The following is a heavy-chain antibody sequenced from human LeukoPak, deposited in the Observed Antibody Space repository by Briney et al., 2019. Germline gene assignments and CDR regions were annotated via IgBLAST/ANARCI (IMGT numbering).Heavy chain of an antibody. CDR2: MSPNSGNT. D-gene: IGHD3-9*01. CDR3: ARETTIPPYYFDY. Sequence: ASVKVSCKASGYTFTSYDITWVRQAPRQGLEWMGWMSPNSGNTGYAQKFQGRVTMTRNTSITTAYMELSSLTSEDTAVYYCARETTIPPYYFDYWGLGSQVTVSP. J-gene: IGHJ4*02. CDR1: GYTFTSYD. V-gene: IGHV1-8*01.